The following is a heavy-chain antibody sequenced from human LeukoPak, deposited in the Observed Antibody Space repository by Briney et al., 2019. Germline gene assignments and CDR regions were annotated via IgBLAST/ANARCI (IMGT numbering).Heavy chain of an antibody. CDR3: AKATGIASSFPSDY. V-gene: IGHV3-23*01. J-gene: IGHJ4*02. D-gene: IGHD6-13*01. CDR1: GFTFSSYA. CDR2: ISGSGGST. Sequence: GGSLRLSCAASGFTFSSYAMSWVRQAPGKGLEWVSAISGSGGSTYYADSVKGRFTISRDNSKNTLYLQMNSLRAEDTAVYYCAKATGIASSFPSDYWGQGTLVTVPS.